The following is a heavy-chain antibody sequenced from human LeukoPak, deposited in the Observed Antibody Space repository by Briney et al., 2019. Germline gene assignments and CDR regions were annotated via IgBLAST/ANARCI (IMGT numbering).Heavy chain of an antibody. V-gene: IGHV4-34*01. CDR1: GGSFSGYY. CDR3: ARAFGRDGYNSAY. Sequence: SETLSLTCAVYGGSFSGYYWSWIRQPPGKGLEWIGEINQSGSTNYNPSLKSRVTISVDTSKNQFSLKLSSVTAADTAVYYCARAFGRDGYNSAYWGQGTLVTVSS. CDR2: INQSGST. D-gene: IGHD5-24*01. J-gene: IGHJ4*02.